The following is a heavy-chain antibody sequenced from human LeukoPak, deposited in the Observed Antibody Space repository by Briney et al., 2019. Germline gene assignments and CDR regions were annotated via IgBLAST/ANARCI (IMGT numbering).Heavy chain of an antibody. CDR1: GGSISSSSYY. J-gene: IGHJ4*02. CDR2: FYYSGST. V-gene: IGHV4-39*01. Sequence: SETLSLTCTVSGGSISSSSYYWGWIRQPPGQGLEWIGNFYYSGSTYYNPSLKSRVTISVDTSKNQFSLKLSSVTDADTAVYYCASGYSHRRFFDYWGQGTLVTVSS. D-gene: IGHD3-22*01. CDR3: ASGYSHRRFFDY.